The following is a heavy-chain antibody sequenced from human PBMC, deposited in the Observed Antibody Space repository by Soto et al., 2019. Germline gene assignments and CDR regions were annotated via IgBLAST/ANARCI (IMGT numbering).Heavy chain of an antibody. Sequence: QVHLQESGPGLVKPSQTLSLTCSVSGDSINSGAYYWYWIRQHPGEGLEYMGYVYYSGRTAYNPSLKSRISISLDTSQNQVSLVLTSVTAADTAVYYCARFAEPAVRRDSDHYYKDVWGKGTSVTVS. D-gene: IGHD2-15*01. CDR2: VYYSGRT. V-gene: IGHV4-31*03. CDR1: GDSINSGAYY. CDR3: ARFAEPAVRRDSDHYYKDV. J-gene: IGHJ6*03.